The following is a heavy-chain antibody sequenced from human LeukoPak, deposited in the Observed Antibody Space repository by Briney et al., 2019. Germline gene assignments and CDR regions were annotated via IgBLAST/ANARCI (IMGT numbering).Heavy chain of an antibody. J-gene: IGHJ6*03. CDR1: GYTFTSYY. D-gene: IGHD2-2*01. V-gene: IGHV1-8*01. Sequence: GASVKVSCKASGYTFTSYYINWVRQATGQGLEWMGWMNPNSGNTGYAQKFQGRVTMTRNTSISTAYMELSSLRSEDTAVYYCARGSSTSSNYYMDVWGKGTTVTVSS. CDR2: MNPNSGNT. CDR3: ARGSSTSSNYYMDV.